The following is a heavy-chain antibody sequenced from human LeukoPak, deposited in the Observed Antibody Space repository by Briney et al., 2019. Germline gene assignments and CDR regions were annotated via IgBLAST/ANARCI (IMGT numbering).Heavy chain of an antibody. D-gene: IGHD2-21*01. V-gene: IGHV3-23*01. J-gene: IGHJ4*02. Sequence: GSLRLSCGASGFIFSNSAMSWVRQAPGKGLEWVSSISGNGRGTYYADSVKGRFTISRDNSKSTLYLQMNSLRAEDTAVYYCARVAGAGYWGRQNYFDYWGQGTLVTVSS. CDR1: GFIFSNSA. CDR3: ARVAGAGYWGRQNYFDY. CDR2: ISGNGRGT.